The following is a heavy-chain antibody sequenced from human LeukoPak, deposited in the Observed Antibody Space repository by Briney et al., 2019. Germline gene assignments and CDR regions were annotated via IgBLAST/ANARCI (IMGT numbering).Heavy chain of an antibody. CDR3: ARGGGRMTTVTYFDY. CDR1: GGSISSYY. Sequence: SETLSLTCTVSGGSISSYYWSWIRQPPGKGLEWIGYIYYSGSTNYNPSLKSRVTISVDTSKNQFSPKLSSVAAADTAVYYCARGGGRMTTVTYFDYWGQGTLVTVSS. CDR2: IYYSGST. V-gene: IGHV4-59*01. D-gene: IGHD4-17*01. J-gene: IGHJ4*02.